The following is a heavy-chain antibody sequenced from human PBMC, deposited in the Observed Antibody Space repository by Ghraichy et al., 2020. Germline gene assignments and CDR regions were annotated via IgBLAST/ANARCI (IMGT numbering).Heavy chain of an antibody. V-gene: IGHV4-59*01. J-gene: IGHJ4*02. CDR1: GGSISSYY. CDR2: IYYSGST. D-gene: IGHD4-17*01. CDR3: ARKVPNYGDYGGFVDY. Sequence: SETLSLTCTVSGGSISSYYWSWIRQPPGKGLEWIGYIYYSGSTNYNPSLKSRVTISVDTSKNQFSLKLSSVTAADTAVYYCARKVPNYGDYGGFVDYWGQGTLVTVSS.